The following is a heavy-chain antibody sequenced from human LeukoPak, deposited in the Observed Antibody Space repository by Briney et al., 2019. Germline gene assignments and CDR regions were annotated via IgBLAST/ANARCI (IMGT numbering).Heavy chain of an antibody. D-gene: IGHD6-13*01. CDR2: IKQDGSEK. Sequence: GGSLRLSCAASGFTFSSYWMSWVRQAPGKGLEWVANIKQDGSEKYYVDSVKGRYTISRDNAKNSLYLQMNSLRAEDTAVYYCARVGSSSWYLFDYWGQGTLVTVSS. J-gene: IGHJ4*02. CDR1: GFTFSSYW. CDR3: ARVGSSSWYLFDY. V-gene: IGHV3-7*01.